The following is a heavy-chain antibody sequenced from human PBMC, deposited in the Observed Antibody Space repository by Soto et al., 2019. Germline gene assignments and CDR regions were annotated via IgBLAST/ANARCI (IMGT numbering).Heavy chain of an antibody. D-gene: IGHD3-10*02. CDR3: ASQDYYVGWFDP. CDR2: IYYSGST. J-gene: IGHJ5*02. Sequence: PSETLSLTCTVSGGSISSYYWSWIRQPPGKGLEWIGYIYYSGSTNYNPSLKSRVTISVDTSKNQFSLKLSSVTAADTAVYYCASQDYYVGWFDPWGQGTLVTVSS. CDR1: GGSISSYY. V-gene: IGHV4-59*01.